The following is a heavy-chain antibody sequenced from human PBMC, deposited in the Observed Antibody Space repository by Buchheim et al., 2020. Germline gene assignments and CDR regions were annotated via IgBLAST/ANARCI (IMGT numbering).Heavy chain of an antibody. CDR3: ARDDCSGGSCYDK. CDR1: GGSISSGGYY. V-gene: IGHV4-31*03. Sequence: QVQLQESGPGLVKPSQTLSLTCTVSGGSISSGGYYWSWIRQHPGKGLEWVGYIYYSGSTSYNPTLKSRVTISVATSKNQFSLKLSSVTAADTAVYYCARDDCSGGSCYDKWGQGTL. CDR2: IYYSGST. J-gene: IGHJ4*02. D-gene: IGHD2-15*01.